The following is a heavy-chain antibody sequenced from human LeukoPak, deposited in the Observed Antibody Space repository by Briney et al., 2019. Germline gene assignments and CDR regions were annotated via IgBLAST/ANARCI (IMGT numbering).Heavy chain of an antibody. CDR2: MYITGST. V-gene: IGHV4-4*07. Sequence: SETLSLTRSVSGGSLSSYYWNWIRQPAGKGLEWIGHMYITGSTNYNPALKSRVSMSLDTSKNQFSLKLSSVTAADTAVYYCATSVDTAMVGVYWGQGTLVTVSS. CDR3: ATSVDTAMVGVY. D-gene: IGHD5-18*01. J-gene: IGHJ4*02. CDR1: GGSLSSYY.